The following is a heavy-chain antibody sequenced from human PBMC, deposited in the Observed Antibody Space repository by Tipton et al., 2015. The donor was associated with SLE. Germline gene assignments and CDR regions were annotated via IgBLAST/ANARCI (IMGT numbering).Heavy chain of an antibody. D-gene: IGHD5-12*01. CDR2: IKQDGSEK. CDR1: GFTFSSYW. V-gene: IGHV3-7*03. J-gene: IGHJ4*02. Sequence: SLRLSCAASGFTFSSYWMSWVRQAPGKGLEWVANIKQDGSEKYYVDSVKGRFTISRDNSKNTLYLQMNSLRAEDTAVYYCARDRGYSGYREGFFDYWGQGTLVTVSS. CDR3: ARDRGYSGYREGFFDY.